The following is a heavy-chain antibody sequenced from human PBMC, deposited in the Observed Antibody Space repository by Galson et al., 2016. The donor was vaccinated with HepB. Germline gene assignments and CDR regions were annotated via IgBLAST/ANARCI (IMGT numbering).Heavy chain of an antibody. CDR1: GFTFNNYG. Sequence: SLRLSCAASGFTFNNYGMTRVRQPPGKGLEVVSSISRSGDSTDYADSVKGRFTISRDNSRSTLSLQMNSLRAEDTAVYYCVQGSTAPAVWGKGTAVTVSS. J-gene: IGHJ6*04. CDR2: ISRSGDST. CDR3: VQGSTAPAV. D-gene: IGHD2-2*01. V-gene: IGHV3-23*01.